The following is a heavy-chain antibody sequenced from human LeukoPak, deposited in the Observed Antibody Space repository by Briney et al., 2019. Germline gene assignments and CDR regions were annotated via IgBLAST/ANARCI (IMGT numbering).Heavy chain of an antibody. CDR1: GYSISSSNW. Sequence: SDTLSLTCAVSGYSISSSNWWGWIRQPPGKGLGWIGYIYYSGSTNYNPSLKSRVTISVDTSKNQFSLKLSSVTAADTAVYYCARDRSAIFGVPEPDAFDIWGQGTMVTVSS. J-gene: IGHJ3*02. CDR2: IYYSGST. D-gene: IGHD3-3*01. V-gene: IGHV4-28*03. CDR3: ARDRSAIFGVPEPDAFDI.